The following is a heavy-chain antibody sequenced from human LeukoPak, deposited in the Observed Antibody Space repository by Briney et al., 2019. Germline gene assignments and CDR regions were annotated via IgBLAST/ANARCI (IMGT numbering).Heavy chain of an antibody. CDR1: GGSISSGDYY. V-gene: IGHV4-30-4*01. CDR2: IYYSGST. J-gene: IGHJ5*02. D-gene: IGHD2/OR15-2a*01. CDR3: ARGADRPDKNNWFDP. Sequence: SQTLSLTCTVSGGSISSGDYYWSWIRQPPGKGLEWIGYIYYSGSTYYNPSLKSRVTISVDTSKNQFSLKLSSVTAADTAVYYCARGADRPDKNNWFDPWGQGTLVTVSS.